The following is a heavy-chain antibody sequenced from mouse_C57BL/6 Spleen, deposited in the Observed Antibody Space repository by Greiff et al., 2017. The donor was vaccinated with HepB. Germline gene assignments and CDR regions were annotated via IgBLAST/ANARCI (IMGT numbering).Heavy chain of an antibody. J-gene: IGHJ2*01. V-gene: IGHV1-26*01. Sequence: EVQLQQSGPELVKPGASVKISCKASGYTFTDYYMNWVKQSHGKSLEWIGDINPNNGGTSYNQKFKGKATLTVDKSSSTAYMELRSLTSEDSAVYYCARGNCFDYWGQGTTLTVSS. CDR2: INPNNGGT. CDR3: ARGNCFDY. CDR1: GYTFTDYY.